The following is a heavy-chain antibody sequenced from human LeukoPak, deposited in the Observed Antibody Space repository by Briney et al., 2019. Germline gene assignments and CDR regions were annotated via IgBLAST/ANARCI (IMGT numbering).Heavy chain of an antibody. CDR1: GFTFSSYS. J-gene: IGHJ4*02. CDR3: ASSGSYRFDY. D-gene: IGHD1-26*01. V-gene: IGHV3-48*02. Sequence: GGSLRLSCAASGFTFSSYSMNWVRQAPGKGLEWVSHITASGTAMFYADSVKGRFTISRDNAKNSLYLQMNSLRDEDTAVYYCASSGSYRFDYWGQGTLVTVPS. CDR2: ITASGTAM.